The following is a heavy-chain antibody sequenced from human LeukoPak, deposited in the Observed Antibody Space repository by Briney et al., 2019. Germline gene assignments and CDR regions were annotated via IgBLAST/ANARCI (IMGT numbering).Heavy chain of an antibody. Sequence: GGSLRLSCAASGFTFSSYAMSWVRQAPGEGLEWVSTVSGSNGNTHYADSVKGRFTISRDNSKSTLYLQMNSLGAEDTAVYYCVRESPVAAVGRSWFDPWGQGTLVTVSS. CDR1: GFTFSSYA. D-gene: IGHD6-13*01. J-gene: IGHJ5*02. CDR2: VSGSNGNT. V-gene: IGHV3-23*01. CDR3: VRESPVAAVGRSWFDP.